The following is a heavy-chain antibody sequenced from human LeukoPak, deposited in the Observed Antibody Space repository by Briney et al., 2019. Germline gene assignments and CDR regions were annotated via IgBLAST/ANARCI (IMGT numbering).Heavy chain of an antibody. D-gene: IGHD6-13*01. CDR2: IRYDGSNK. J-gene: IGHJ4*02. V-gene: IGHV3-30*02. Sequence: PGRSLGLSCAASGFTFSSYGMHWVRQAPGKGLEWVAFIRYDGSNKYYADSVKGRFTISRDNSKNTLYLQMNSLRAEDTAVYYCAKGVEAAAGTFWVDYWGQGTLVTVSS. CDR3: AKGVEAAAGTFWVDY. CDR1: GFTFSSYG.